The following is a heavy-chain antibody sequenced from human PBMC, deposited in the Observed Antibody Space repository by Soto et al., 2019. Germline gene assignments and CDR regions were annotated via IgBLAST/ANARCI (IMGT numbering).Heavy chain of an antibody. CDR2: MNPNSGNT. J-gene: IGHJ6*03. Sequence: ASVNVSCKASGYTFTSYDINWVRQATGQGLEWMGWMNPNSGNTGYAQKFQGRVAMTRNTSISTAYMELSSLRSEDTAVYYCARPSGYDFWNYMDVWGKGTTVTVSS. V-gene: IGHV1-8*01. D-gene: IGHD3-3*01. CDR3: ARPSGYDFWNYMDV. CDR1: GYTFTSYD.